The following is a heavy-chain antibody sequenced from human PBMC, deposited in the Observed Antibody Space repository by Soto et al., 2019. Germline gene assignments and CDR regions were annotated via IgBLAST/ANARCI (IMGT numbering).Heavy chain of an antibody. J-gene: IGHJ6*02. Sequence: SETLSLTCTVSGGSISSYYWSWIRQPPGRGLEWIGYIYYSGSTNYNPSLKSRVTISVDTSKNQFSLKLSSVTAADTAVYYCARDRAKVPRAAIHPYYYYGMDVWGQGTTVTVSS. CDR1: GGSISSYY. CDR3: ARDRAKVPRAAIHPYYYYGMDV. CDR2: IYYSGST. D-gene: IGHD2-2*02. V-gene: IGHV4-59*01.